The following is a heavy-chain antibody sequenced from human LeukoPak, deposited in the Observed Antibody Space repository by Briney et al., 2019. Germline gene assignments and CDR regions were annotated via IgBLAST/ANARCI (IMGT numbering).Heavy chain of an antibody. V-gene: IGHV4-39*02. J-gene: IGHJ4*02. CDR3: AAGGDDAKAGY. CDR1: GASITGGRYY. CDR2: IHYSGTPT. Sequence: PSETLSLTCSVYGASITGGRYYWGWMRQAPGKGLEWIGTIHYSGTPTFYNPSLESRVSLFSDTSRNDFSLRLRSVTAADTAVYYCAAGGDDAKAGYGGQGTLVTVSS. D-gene: IGHD2-2*01.